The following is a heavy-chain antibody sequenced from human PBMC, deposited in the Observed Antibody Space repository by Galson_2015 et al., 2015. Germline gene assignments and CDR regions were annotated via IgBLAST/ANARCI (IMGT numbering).Heavy chain of an antibody. J-gene: IGHJ4*02. V-gene: IGHV6-1*01. CDR1: GDSVSSNSAA. Sequence: CAISGDSVSSNSAAWNWIRQSPSRGLEWLGRTYYRSKWYNDYAVSVKSRITINPDTSKNQFSLQLNSVTPEDTAVYYCHVLLWFRESPLYFDYWGQGTLVTVSS. CDR3: HVLLWFRESPLYFDY. D-gene: IGHD3-10*01. CDR2: TYYRSKWYN.